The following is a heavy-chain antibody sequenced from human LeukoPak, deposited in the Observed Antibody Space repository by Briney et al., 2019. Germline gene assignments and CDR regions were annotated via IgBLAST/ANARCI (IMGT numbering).Heavy chain of an antibody. V-gene: IGHV3-30*04. Sequence: PGGSLRLSCAASGFTFSSYAMRWVRQAPGKGLEWVAVISYDGSNKYYADSVKGRFTISRDNSKNTLYLQMNSLRAEDTAVYYCAIGDGGTLDYWGQGTLVTVSS. CDR2: ISYDGSNK. J-gene: IGHJ4*02. D-gene: IGHD2-15*01. CDR3: AIGDGGTLDY. CDR1: GFTFSSYA.